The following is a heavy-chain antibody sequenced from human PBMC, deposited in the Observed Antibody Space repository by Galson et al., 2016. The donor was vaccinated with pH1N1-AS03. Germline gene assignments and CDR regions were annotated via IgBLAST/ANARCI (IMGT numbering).Heavy chain of an antibody. D-gene: IGHD2-2*01. Sequence: SLRPSCAVSGFPVNNIYMSWVRQPPGQGLEWISLIFTSGTTYYADSVKGRFTISRDNSKNTLYLQMNSLRPEDTAVYHCVITSGGRAAHDYWGQGTLVAVSS. CDR3: VITSGGRAAHDY. V-gene: IGHV3-66*03. CDR2: IFTSGTT. CDR1: GFPVNNIY. J-gene: IGHJ4*02.